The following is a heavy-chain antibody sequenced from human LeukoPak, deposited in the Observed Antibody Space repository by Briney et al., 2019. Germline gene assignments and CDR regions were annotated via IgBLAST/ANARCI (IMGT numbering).Heavy chain of an antibody. D-gene: IGHD2-2*01. CDR2: IYTSGST. CDR3: ARVGLGYCSSTSCFDAFDI. CDR1: GGSISSGSYY. Sequence: SETLSLTCTVSGGSISSGSYYWRWIRQPAGKGLEWIGRIYTSGSTNYNPSLKSRVTISVDTSKNQFSLKLSSVTAADTAVYYCARVGLGYCSSTSCFDAFDIWGQGTMVTVSS. J-gene: IGHJ3*02. V-gene: IGHV4-61*02.